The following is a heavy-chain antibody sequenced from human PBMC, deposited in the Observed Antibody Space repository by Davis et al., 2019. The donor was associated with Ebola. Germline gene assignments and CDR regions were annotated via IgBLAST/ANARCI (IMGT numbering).Heavy chain of an antibody. CDR3: AKWGSVAGDYYDGMDV. CDR2: IYYSGST. Sequence: PSETLSLTCTVSGDPISDHYWTWLRQPPGRRLEWIGYIYYSGSTNYNPSLQSRVTMSIDTPKNEFSLTLRSVTAADTAVYYCAKWGSVAGDYYDGMDVWGPGTTVIVSS. D-gene: IGHD6-19*01. J-gene: IGHJ6*02. V-gene: IGHV4-59*11. CDR1: GDPISDHY.